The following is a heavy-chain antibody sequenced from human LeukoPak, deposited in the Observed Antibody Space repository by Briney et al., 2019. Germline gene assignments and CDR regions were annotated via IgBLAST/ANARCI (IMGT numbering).Heavy chain of an antibody. CDR2: ISWNSGSI. CDR1: GFTFDDYA. J-gene: IGHJ4*02. CDR3: AKATYDFWSGYYGE. V-gene: IGHV3-9*01. Sequence: GRSLRLSCAASGFTFDDYAMHWVRQAPGKGLEWVSGISWNSGSIGYADSVKGRFTISRDNAKNSLYLQMNSLRAEDTALYYCAKATYDFWSGYYGEWGQGTLVTVSS. D-gene: IGHD3-3*01.